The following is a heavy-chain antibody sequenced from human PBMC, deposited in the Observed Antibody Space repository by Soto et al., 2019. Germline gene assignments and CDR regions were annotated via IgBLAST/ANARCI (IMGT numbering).Heavy chain of an antibody. V-gene: IGHV3-23*01. Sequence: EVRLLESGGDLIQPGGSLRLSCAASGFTFSSSAMSWVRQAPDKELEWVSAVGGNSVSTFYADSVKGRFTISKDSSKNTLFLQMNSVRAEDTAVYYCAKARGSSPRWGYHYMDVWGKGTTVTVS. CDR2: VGGNSVST. CDR1: GFTFSSSA. CDR3: AKARGSSPRWGYHYMDV. J-gene: IGHJ6*03. D-gene: IGHD6-6*01.